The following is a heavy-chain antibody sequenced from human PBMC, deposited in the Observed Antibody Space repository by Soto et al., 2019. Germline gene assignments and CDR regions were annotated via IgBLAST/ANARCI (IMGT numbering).Heavy chain of an antibody. D-gene: IGHD3-10*01. J-gene: IGHJ4*02. CDR1: GFTFSSYA. Sequence: GGSLRLSCAASGFTFSSYAMSWVRQAPGKGLEWVSTISNSGGATYYADSVKGRFTISRDNSKSTLYLQMNSLRAEETAVYYCAKDISARRGTANYFDYWGQGTLVTVSS. V-gene: IGHV3-23*01. CDR3: AKDISARRGTANYFDY. CDR2: ISNSGGAT.